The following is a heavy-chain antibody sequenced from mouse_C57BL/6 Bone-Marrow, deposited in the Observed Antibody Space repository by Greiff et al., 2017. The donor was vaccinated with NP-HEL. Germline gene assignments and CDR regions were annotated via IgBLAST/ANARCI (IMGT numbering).Heavy chain of an antibody. D-gene: IGHD1-1*01. CDR3: TRDGSSRDWFAY. CDR2: IRNKANNHAT. CDR1: GFTFSDAW. V-gene: IGHV6-6*01. J-gene: IGHJ3*01. Sequence: EVKVVESGGGLVQPGGSMKLSCAASGFTFSDAWMDWVRQSPEKGLEWVAEIRNKANNHATYYAESVKGRFTISRDDSKSSVYLQMHSLRAEDTGIYYCTRDGSSRDWFAYWGQGTLVTVSA.